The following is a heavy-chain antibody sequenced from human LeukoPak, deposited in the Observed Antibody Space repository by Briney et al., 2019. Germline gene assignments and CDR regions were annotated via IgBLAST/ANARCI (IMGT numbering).Heavy chain of an antibody. CDR2: IRYDGSNT. Sequence: PGGSLRLSCAASGFTFSSYGMHWVRQAPGKGLEWVTFIRYDGSNTYYADSVKGRFTISRDNAKNSLYLQMNSLRAEDTAVYYCARVSTAMDLYYFDYWGQGTLVTVSS. CDR3: ARVSTAMDLYYFDY. D-gene: IGHD5-18*01. CDR1: GFTFSSYG. J-gene: IGHJ4*02. V-gene: IGHV3-30*02.